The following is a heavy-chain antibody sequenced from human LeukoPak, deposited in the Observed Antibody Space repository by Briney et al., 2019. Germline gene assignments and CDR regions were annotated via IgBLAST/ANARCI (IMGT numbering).Heavy chain of an antibody. CDR1: GFTFSSYG. CDR2: ISYDGSNK. Sequence: PGGSLRLSCAASGFTFSSYGMHWVRQAPGKGLEWVAVISYDGSNKYYADSVKGRFTISRDNSKNTLYLQMNSLRAGDTAVYYCAKDVNYDSSGYYSTHFDYWGQGTLVTVSS. D-gene: IGHD3-22*01. V-gene: IGHV3-30*18. CDR3: AKDVNYDSSGYYSTHFDY. J-gene: IGHJ4*02.